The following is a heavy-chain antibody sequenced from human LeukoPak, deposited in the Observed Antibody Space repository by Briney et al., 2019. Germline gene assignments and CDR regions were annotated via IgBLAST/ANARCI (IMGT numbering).Heavy chain of an antibody. CDR3: ARSGSNSYYFDY. V-gene: IGHV4-59*11. J-gene: IGHJ4*02. CDR2: IYYSGST. Sequence: SETLSLTCTVSGGSISSHYWSWIRQPPGKGLEWIGYIYYSGSTNYNPSLKSRVTISVDTSKSQFSLKLSSVTAADTAVYYCARSGSNSYYFDYWGQGTLVTVSS. CDR1: GGSISSHY. D-gene: IGHD4-11*01.